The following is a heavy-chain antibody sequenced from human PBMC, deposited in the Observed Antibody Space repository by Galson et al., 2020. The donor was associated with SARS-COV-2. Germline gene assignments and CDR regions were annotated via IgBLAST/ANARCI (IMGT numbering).Heavy chain of an antibody. CDR1: GGSVSSPSYY. V-gene: IGHV4-61*01. J-gene: IGHJ2*01. Sequence: SETLSLTCTVSGGSVSSPSYYWSWIRQPTGKELEWIGNIYYSGSTNYNPSLKSRVSISEDTSKNQFSLKVSSVTAADTAVYYCARDRGSSGYWYFDLWGRGALVTVSS. CDR2: IYYSGST. CDR3: ARDRGSSGYWYFDL. D-gene: IGHD6-6*01.